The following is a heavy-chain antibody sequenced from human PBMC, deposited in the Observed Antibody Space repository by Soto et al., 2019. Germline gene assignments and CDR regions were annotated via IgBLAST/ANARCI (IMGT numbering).Heavy chain of an antibody. D-gene: IGHD6-13*01. CDR1: GFAVSDNY. J-gene: IGHJ6*02. CDR2: IYNGGGT. Sequence: EVQLVESGGGLIQPGGSLRLSCAASGFAVSDNYITWVRRAPGKGLAWVSVIYNGGGTSHADSVKGRFTISRDNSKNTLYLQMNSLRVEETAVYYCARGPRSVNPQQQLHYYGLDVWGQGTTVTVSS. CDR3: ARGPRSVNPQQQLHYYGLDV. V-gene: IGHV3-53*01.